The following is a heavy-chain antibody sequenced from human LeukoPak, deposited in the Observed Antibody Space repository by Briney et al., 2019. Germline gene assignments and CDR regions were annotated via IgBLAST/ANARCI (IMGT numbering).Heavy chain of an antibody. Sequence: SETLSLTCTVSGGSISSSGYYWGWIRQPPGKGLEWIGTIYYGGSTYYNPSLKSRVTISVDTSKNQFSLKLSSVTAADTAVYYCARDSVGWYQNDYWGQGTLVTVSS. J-gene: IGHJ4*02. CDR2: IYYGGST. V-gene: IGHV4-39*07. CDR1: GGSISSSGYY. CDR3: ARDSVGWYQNDY. D-gene: IGHD6-19*01.